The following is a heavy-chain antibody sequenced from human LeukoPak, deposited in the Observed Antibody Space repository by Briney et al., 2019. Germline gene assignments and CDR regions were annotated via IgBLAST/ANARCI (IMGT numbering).Heavy chain of an antibody. J-gene: IGHJ4*02. CDR3: ARGRGNGYNSYFNY. V-gene: IGHV3-7*01. CDR1: GYTFSTNW. CDR2: IKQDGSEK. D-gene: IGHD5-24*01. Sequence: GGSLRLSCAASGYTFSTNWMSWVRQAPGKGLEWVANIKQDGSEKYYVDSVKGRFTISRDNAKNSLYLQMNSLRAEDTAVYYCARGRGNGYNSYFNYWGQGTLVTVSS.